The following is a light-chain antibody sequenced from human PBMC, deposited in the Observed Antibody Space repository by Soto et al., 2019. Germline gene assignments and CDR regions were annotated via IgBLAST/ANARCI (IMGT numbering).Light chain of an antibody. J-gene: IGKJ1*01. CDR1: QSVSSRY. CDR3: QHYNSYSEA. CDR2: GAS. V-gene: IGKV3-20*01. Sequence: EIVLTRSPGTLSLSPGARAPLSCRASQSVSSRYLAWYQQKPGQAPRLLMYGASSRATGIPDRFSGSGSGTDFNLTISRLEPDDFATYYCQHYNSYSEAFGQGTKV.